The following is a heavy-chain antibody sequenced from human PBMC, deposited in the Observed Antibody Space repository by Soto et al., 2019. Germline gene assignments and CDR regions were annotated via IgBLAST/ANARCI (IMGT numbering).Heavy chain of an antibody. Sequence: GGSLRLSCAASGFTFSSYGMHWVRQAPGKGLEWVAVIWYDGSNKYYADSVKGRFTISRDNSKNTLYLQMNSLRAEDTAVYYCLVANDAFDIWGQGTMVTVSS. J-gene: IGHJ3*02. CDR3: LVANDAFDI. V-gene: IGHV3-33*01. CDR2: IWYDGSNK. D-gene: IGHD5-12*01. CDR1: GFTFSSYG.